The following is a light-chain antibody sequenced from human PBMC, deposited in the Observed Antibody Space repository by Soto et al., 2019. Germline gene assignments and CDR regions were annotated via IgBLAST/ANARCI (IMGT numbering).Light chain of an antibody. J-gene: IGKJ1*01. CDR2: ATS. V-gene: IGKV3-20*01. Sequence: EIVVTQSPGTLYWSREESASRSCRANQSVDSNFLAWNQQRPGQAPRLLIYATSTRATGIPDRFSGSGSGTDFTLTVCSLEPEDVALYRCQKYGRPPVWTFRRGTKVDIK. CDR1: QSVDSNF. CDR3: QKYGRPPVWT.